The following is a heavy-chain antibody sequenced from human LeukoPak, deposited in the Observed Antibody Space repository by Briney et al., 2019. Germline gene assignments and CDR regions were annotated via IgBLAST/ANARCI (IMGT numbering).Heavy chain of an antibody. V-gene: IGHV4-39*07. CDR2: IYYSGST. CDR1: GGSISSSSYY. CDR3: ASANYYYYYYMDV. Sequence: SETLSLTCTVSGGSISSSSYYWAWIRQSPGKGLEWIGNIYYSGSTYYSPSLNSRVTISVDTSKNQFSLKLSSVTAADTAVYYCASANYYYYYYMDVWGKGTTVTVSS. J-gene: IGHJ6*03.